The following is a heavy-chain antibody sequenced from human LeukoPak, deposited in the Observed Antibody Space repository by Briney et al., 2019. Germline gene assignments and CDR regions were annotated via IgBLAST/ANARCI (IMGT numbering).Heavy chain of an antibody. CDR2: IYYSGST. J-gene: IGHJ3*02. Sequence: SETLSLTCTVSGGSISSYYWNWIRQPPGKGLEWIGYIYYSGSTNYNPSLKSRVTISVDTSKTHFSLRLSSVTAADTAMYYCARRKVIAAAGTEAYDIWAKGQWSPSLQ. D-gene: IGHD6-13*01. V-gene: IGHV4-59*08. CDR1: GGSISSYY. CDR3: ARRKVIAAAGTEAYDI.